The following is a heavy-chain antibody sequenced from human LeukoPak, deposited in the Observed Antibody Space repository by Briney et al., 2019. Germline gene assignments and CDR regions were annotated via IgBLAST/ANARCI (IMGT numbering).Heavy chain of an antibody. J-gene: IGHJ4*02. CDR3: ARARYSYGYFDY. CDR2: INHSGST. CDR1: GGSFSGYY. Sequence: SETLSLTCAVYGGSFSGYYWSWIRQPPGKGLEWIGEINHSGSTNYNPSLKSRVTISVDTSKNQFSLKLSSVTAADTAVYYCARARYSYGYFDYWGQGTLVTVYS. V-gene: IGHV4-34*01. D-gene: IGHD5-18*01.